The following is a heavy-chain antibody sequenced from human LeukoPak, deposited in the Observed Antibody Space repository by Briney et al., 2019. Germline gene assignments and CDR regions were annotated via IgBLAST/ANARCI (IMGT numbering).Heavy chain of an antibody. D-gene: IGHD3-10*01. Sequence: SETLSLTCAVYGGSFSDYYWSWISQPPGKGLEWIGEINNGGRTNYNPSLKSRVTISADTSKNQFSLKLSAVTAADTAVYYCARVGYYGSGSYYEAPSWGQGTLVTVSS. J-gene: IGHJ5*02. CDR3: ARVGYYGSGSYYEAPS. V-gene: IGHV4-34*01. CDR2: INNGGRT. CDR1: GGSFSDYY.